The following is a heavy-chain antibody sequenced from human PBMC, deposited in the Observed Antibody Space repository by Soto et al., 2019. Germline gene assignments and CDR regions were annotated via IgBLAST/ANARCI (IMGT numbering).Heavy chain of an antibody. CDR3: ADSGDATRGGASYSYYGLDV. CDR2: ISYGGST. D-gene: IGHD2-21*02. CDR1: GGSINSYH. Sequence: QVQLQESGPGLVKPSETLSLTCTVSGGSINSYHWSWIRQPPGKGLEWIGYISYGGSTNYNPSLQSRGTRSVDTYKAQSSLRLSSVTAADTAVYYWADSGDATRGGASYSYYGLDVWGKGTTVTVSS. V-gene: IGHV4-59*12. J-gene: IGHJ6*04.